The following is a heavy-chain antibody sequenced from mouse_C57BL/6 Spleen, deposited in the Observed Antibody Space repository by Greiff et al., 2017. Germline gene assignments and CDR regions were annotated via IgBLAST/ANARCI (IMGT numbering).Heavy chain of an antibody. V-gene: IGHV1-18*01. CDR3: ARQASDAMDY. J-gene: IGHJ4*01. Sequence: EVQLQQSGPELVQPGASVKIPCKASGYTFTDYNMDWVKQSHGKSLEWIGDINPNNGGTIYNQKFKGKTTLTVDKSSSTAYMEHRSLTSEDTAVYYWARQASDAMDYWGQGTSVTVSS. CDR1: GYTFTDYN. CDR2: INPNNGGT. D-gene: IGHD3-2*02.